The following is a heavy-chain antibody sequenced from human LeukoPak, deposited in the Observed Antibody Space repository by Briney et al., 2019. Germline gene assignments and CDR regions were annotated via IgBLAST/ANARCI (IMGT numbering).Heavy chain of an antibody. CDR3: ARMFGGYCSGGSCYKAFDI. V-gene: IGHV4-4*07. D-gene: IGHD2-15*01. J-gene: IGHJ3*02. CDR2: IYTSGST. CDR1: GGSSSSYY. Sequence: SETLSLTCTVSGGSSSSYYWSWIRQPAGKGLEWIGRIYTSGSTNYNPSLQSRVTLSVGTSKNQFSLKLSSVTAADMAVYYCARMFGGYCSGGSCYKAFDIWGQGTMVTVSS.